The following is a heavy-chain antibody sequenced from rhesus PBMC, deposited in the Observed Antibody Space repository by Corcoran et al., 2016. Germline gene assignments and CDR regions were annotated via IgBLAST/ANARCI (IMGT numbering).Heavy chain of an antibody. CDR2: VFGDGGNT. CDR3: TRFPLRGHSLDV. V-gene: IGHV4-93*02. CDR1: GGSIRPSTW. J-gene: IGHJ5-2*02. Sequence: QLQLQESVPAAVKPSETLSLTCAVSGGSIRPSTWCIWSSPSPGRGLEWIGGVFGDGGNTEYNPSLKSRVTTSIDTSKSQFSLKLASVTAADTAVYYCTRFPLRGHSLDVWGRGILVTVSS.